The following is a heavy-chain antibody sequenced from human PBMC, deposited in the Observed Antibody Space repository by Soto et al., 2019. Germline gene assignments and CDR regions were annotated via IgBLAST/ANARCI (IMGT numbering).Heavy chain of an antibody. J-gene: IGHJ4*02. Sequence: VQLVESGGDSVQPGGSLRLSCAASGFTFSTYWMHWVRQAPGEGLEWVAVISYDGGKQYHADSVKGRFTISRDNSGNALYFHTDSPRSGDTTIYYCASDTMTRVTVPGAPRYWGQGTLVTVSS. V-gene: IGHV3-30*14. CDR3: ASDTMTRVTVPGAPRY. CDR2: ISYDGGKQ. CDR1: GFTFSTYW. D-gene: IGHD4-17*01.